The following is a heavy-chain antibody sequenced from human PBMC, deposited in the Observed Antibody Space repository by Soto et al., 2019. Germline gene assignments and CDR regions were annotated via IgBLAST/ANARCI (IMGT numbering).Heavy chain of an antibody. CDR3: ARGSGAYYYYMDV. CDR1: GFIFSSFG. V-gene: IGHV3-33*01. D-gene: IGHD2-21*01. Sequence: PGGSLRLSCAASGFIFSSFGIHWARQAPGKGLEWVAVIWHDGTHKYYTDSVKGRFTISRDNSKNTVSLQINSLRAEDTAVYYCARGSGAYYYYMDVWGKGTTVTVSS. J-gene: IGHJ6*03. CDR2: IWHDGTHK.